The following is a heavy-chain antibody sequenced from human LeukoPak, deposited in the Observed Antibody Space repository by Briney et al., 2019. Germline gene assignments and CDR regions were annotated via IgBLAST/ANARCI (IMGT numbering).Heavy chain of an antibody. CDR2: INPSGGST. D-gene: IGHD6-13*01. CDR3: ARGGAAAGSRRSWFDP. V-gene: IGHV1-46*01. CDR1: GYTFTSYY. J-gene: IGHJ5*02. Sequence: ASVKVSCKASGYTFTSYYMHWVRQAPGQGLEWMGIINPSGGSTSYAQKFQGRVTMTRDTSTSTVYMELSSLRSEDTAVYYCARGGAAAGSRRSWFDPWGQGTLVTVSS.